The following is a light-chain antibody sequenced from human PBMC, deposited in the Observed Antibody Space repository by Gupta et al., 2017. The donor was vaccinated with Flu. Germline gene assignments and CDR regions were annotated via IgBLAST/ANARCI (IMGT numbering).Light chain of an antibody. CDR3: RQSDSSPWT. Sequence: DIQMTQSPSSLAASVGDRVTITCRASEYMSKYLNWFKQKPGKAPEPLIYAASNLQSGVPSRFSGDASGTEFTLNISSLQPEDFATYYCRQSDSSPWTFGQGTRVEIK. V-gene: IGKV1-39*01. CDR2: AAS. CDR1: EYMSKY. J-gene: IGKJ1*01.